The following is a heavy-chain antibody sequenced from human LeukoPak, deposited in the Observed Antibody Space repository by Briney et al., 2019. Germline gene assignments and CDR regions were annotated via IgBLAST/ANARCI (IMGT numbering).Heavy chain of an antibody. Sequence: GGSLRLSCAASGFTVSSNYMSWVRQAPGKGLEWVSVIYSGGSTYCTDSVKGRFTISRDNSKNTLYLQINSLRAEDTAVYYCARGAVRWIFDYWGQGTLVTVSS. J-gene: IGHJ4*02. V-gene: IGHV3-66*01. D-gene: IGHD6-6*01. CDR1: GFTVSSNY. CDR2: IYSGGST. CDR3: ARGAVRWIFDY.